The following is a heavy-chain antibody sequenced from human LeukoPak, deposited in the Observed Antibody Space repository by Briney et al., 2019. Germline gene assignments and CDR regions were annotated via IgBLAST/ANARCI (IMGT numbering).Heavy chain of an antibody. Sequence: GGSLRLSCAASGFTVSSNYMSWVRQAPGKGLEWVSVIYSGGSTYYADSVRGRFTISRDNARNNLYLQMNSLRAKDTAVYYCVRDLGGRYGYWGQGTLVTVSS. CDR2: IYSGGST. V-gene: IGHV3-53*01. D-gene: IGHD1-26*01. CDR3: VRDLGGRYGY. CDR1: GFTVSSNY. J-gene: IGHJ4*02.